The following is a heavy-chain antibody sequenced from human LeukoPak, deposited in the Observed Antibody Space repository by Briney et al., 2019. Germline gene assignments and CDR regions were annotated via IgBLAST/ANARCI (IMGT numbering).Heavy chain of an antibody. V-gene: IGHV3-23*01. CDR1: GFTFRSYG. Sequence: GGSLRLSCAASGFTFRSYGMSWVRQAPGKGLEWVSTISGSGGSTYYADSVKGRFTISRDNSKNTLYLQMNSLRAEDTAVYYCAKDLGDSSSWYLGGFSQHWGQGTLVTVSS. CDR2: ISGSGGST. CDR3: AKDLGDSSSWYLGGFSQH. J-gene: IGHJ1*01. D-gene: IGHD6-13*01.